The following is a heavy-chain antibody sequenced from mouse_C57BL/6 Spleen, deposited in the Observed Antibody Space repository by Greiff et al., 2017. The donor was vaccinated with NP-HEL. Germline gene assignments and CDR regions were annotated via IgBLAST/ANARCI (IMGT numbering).Heavy chain of an antibody. CDR2: ISSGSSTI. Sequence: EVQLVESGGGLVKPGGSLKLSCAASGFTFSDYGMHWVRQAPEKGLEWVAYISSGSSTIYYADTVKGRFTISRDNAKNTLFLQMTSLRSEDTAMYYCARPGSPSYWYFDVWGTGTTVTVSS. J-gene: IGHJ1*03. CDR3: ARPGSPSYWYFDV. V-gene: IGHV5-17*01. CDR1: GFTFSDYG.